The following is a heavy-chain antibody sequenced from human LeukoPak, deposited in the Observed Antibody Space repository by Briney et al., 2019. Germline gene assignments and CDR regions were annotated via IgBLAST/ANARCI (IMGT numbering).Heavy chain of an antibody. V-gene: IGHV4-39*07. CDR2: IYYSGST. CDR3: ARVLNYYDSSGYDY. J-gene: IGHJ4*02. D-gene: IGHD3-22*01. CDR1: GGSISSGGYY. Sequence: PSETLSLTCTVSGGSISSGGYYWSWIRQPAGKGLEWIGSIYYSGSTYYNPSLKSRVTISVDTSKNQFSLKLSSVTAADTAVYYCARVLNYYDSSGYDYWGQGTLVTVSS.